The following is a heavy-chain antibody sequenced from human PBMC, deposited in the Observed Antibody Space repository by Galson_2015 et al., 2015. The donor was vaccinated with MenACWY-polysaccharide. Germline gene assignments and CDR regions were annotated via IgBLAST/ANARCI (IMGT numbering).Heavy chain of an antibody. CDR2: INQGGTEE. CDR3: ARPSSGGSYYND. CDR1: GFSFSTYW. V-gene: IGHV3-7*01. D-gene: IGHD2-15*01. J-gene: IGHJ4*02. Sequence: SLRLSCAASGFSFSTYWMSWVRQAPGKGLEWVANINQGGTEERYVDSVKGRFTISRDNAQNSVYLQMNGFRAEDTAVYYCARPSSGGSYYNDWGQGTLVTVSS.